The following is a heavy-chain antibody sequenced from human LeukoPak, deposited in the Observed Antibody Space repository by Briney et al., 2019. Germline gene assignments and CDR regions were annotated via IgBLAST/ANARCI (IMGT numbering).Heavy chain of an antibody. J-gene: IGHJ4*02. D-gene: IGHD3-22*01. V-gene: IGHV4-59*01. CDR3: ARAKVDSSGYYAPDY. CDR1: GGSISSYH. Sequence: PSETLSLTCTVSGGSISSYHWSWIRQPPGKGLEWIGYIYYSGSTNYNPSLKSRVTISVDTSKNQFSLKLSSVTAADTAVYYCARAKVDSSGYYAPDYWGQGTLVTVSS. CDR2: IYYSGST.